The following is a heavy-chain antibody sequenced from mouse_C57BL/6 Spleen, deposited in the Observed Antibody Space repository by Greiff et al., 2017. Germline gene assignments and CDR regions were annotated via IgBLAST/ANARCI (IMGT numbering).Heavy chain of an antibody. CDR3: AREGYYGTYSYFDV. J-gene: IGHJ1*03. Sequence: EVHLVESGGGLVKPGGSLKLSCAASGFTFSSYAMSWVRQTPEKRLEWVATISDGGSYTYYPDNVKGRFTISRDNAKNNLYLQMSHLKSEDTAMYYCAREGYYGTYSYFDVWGTGTTVTVSS. CDR1: GFTFSSYA. D-gene: IGHD1-1*01. CDR2: ISDGGSYT. V-gene: IGHV5-4*01.